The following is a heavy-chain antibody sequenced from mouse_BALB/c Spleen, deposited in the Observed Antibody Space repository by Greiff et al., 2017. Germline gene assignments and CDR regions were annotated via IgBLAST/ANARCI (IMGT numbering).Heavy chain of an antibody. CDR2: ISTYYGNT. CDR1: GYTFTDYA. J-gene: IGHJ2*01. V-gene: IGHV1-67*01. D-gene: IGHD3-1*01. Sequence: QVQLQQSGPELVRPGVSVKISCKGSGYTFTDYAMHWVKQSHAKSLEWIGVISTYYGNTNYNQKFKGKATMTVDKSSSTAYMELARLTSEDSAIYYCAREGAAWATEGYFDYWGQGTTLTVSS. CDR3: AREGAAWATEGYFDY.